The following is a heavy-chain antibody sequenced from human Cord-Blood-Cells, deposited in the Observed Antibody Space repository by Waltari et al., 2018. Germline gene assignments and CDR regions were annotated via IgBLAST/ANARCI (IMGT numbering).Heavy chain of an antibody. CDR3: ARVFAMSYDSSGYYFDY. J-gene: IGHJ4*02. CDR1: GGSFIGDY. V-gene: IGHV4-34*01. CDR2: IKHSGST. D-gene: IGHD3-22*01. Sequence: QVQLQQWGAGLLKPSETLSLTCAVYGGSFIGDYWSWIRSPPGKGLEWIGEIKHSGSTNYNPSLKSRVTISVDTSKNQFSLKLSSVTAADTAVYYCARVFAMSYDSSGYYFDYWGQGTLVTVSS.